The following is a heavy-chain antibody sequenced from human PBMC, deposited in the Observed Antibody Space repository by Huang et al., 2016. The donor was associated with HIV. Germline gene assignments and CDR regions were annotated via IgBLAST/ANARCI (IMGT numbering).Heavy chain of an antibody. J-gene: IGHJ3*02. CDR3: ARRRRGGFDI. D-gene: IGHD2-15*01. Sequence: EVQLVQSGAEVKRPGESLKISCKGSRYNFAGYWIGWVRQMPGKGGEWMGSIYFDDSDSRYSPSLQGEVTISADTSLYSSYLQWTSLRASDTAIFYCARRRRGGFDIWGQGTLVTVSS. V-gene: IGHV5-51*03. CDR2: IYFDDSDS. CDR1: RYNFAGYW.